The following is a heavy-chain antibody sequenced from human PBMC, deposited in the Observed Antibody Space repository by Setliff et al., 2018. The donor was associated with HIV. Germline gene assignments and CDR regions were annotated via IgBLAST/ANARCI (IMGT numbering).Heavy chain of an antibody. CDR1: GGSIGSGSHY. Sequence: PSETLSLTCTVSGGSIGSGSHYWSWIRQPAGKGLEWIGHIYTTGSTNYNPSLKSRVTISADTSNNQFSLKVSSVTAADTAVYYCARVARGGHSSRWYYFDYWGQGTLVTVSS. J-gene: IGHJ4*02. D-gene: IGHD6-13*01. CDR3: ARVARGGHSSRWYYFDY. V-gene: IGHV4-61*09. CDR2: IYTTGST.